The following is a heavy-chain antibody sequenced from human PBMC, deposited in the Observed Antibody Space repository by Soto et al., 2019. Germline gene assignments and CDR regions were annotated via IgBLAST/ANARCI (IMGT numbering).Heavy chain of an antibody. CDR1: GFTISGKKY. V-gene: IGHV3-53*01. J-gene: IGHJ3*01. CDR3: ATWHELEHAYDV. CDR2: LYDVDGS. D-gene: IGHD1-1*01. Sequence: DVQLVESGGGLIQPGESLRLSCVAFGFTISGKKYVAWVRQAPGKGLEWVSALYDVDGSFYADSVKGRFTTSSDSSKTTVYLQMSDLRPDDTAVYYCATWHELEHAYDVWGQGTTVTVSS.